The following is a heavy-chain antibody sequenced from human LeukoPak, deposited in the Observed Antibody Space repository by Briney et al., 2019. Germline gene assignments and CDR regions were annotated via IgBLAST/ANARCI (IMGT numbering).Heavy chain of an antibody. CDR2: INHSGST. V-gene: IGHV4-34*01. J-gene: IGHJ5*02. Sequence: SETMSLTCAVYGGSFSGYYWSWIRQPPGKGLEWIGEINHSGSTNYNPSLKSRVTISVDTSKNQFSLKLSSVTAADTAVYYCARQSVVPAAINGFDPWGQGTLVTVSS. D-gene: IGHD2-2*01. CDR3: ARQSVVPAAINGFDP. CDR1: GGSFSGYY.